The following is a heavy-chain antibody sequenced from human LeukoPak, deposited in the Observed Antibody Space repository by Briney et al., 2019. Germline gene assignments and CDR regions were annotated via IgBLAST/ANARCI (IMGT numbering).Heavy chain of an antibody. CDR1: GFTFSSFY. CDR2: VHHDGNTK. Sequence: GGSLRLSCTTSGFTFSSFYMHWVRQAPGKGLEWVAVVHHDGNTKYYVDSVKGRFTISRDNSRNTLYLQMNSLRAEDTAVYYCAKDNSYGNFDYWGQGTLVTVSS. J-gene: IGHJ4*02. D-gene: IGHD5-18*01. V-gene: IGHV3-30*02. CDR3: AKDNSYGNFDY.